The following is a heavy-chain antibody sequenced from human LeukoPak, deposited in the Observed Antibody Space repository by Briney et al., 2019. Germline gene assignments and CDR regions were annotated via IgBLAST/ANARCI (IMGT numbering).Heavy chain of an antibody. Sequence: GGSLRLSCAASGFTFDDYAMHWVRQAPGKGLEWVSGISRNSGTIGYADSVKGRFTISRDNGKKSLFLQMNSLRAEDTALYYCSKDTRDILTGYYNTAFDYWGQGTLVTVSS. J-gene: IGHJ4*02. D-gene: IGHD3-9*01. CDR1: GFTFDDYA. CDR3: SKDTRDILTGYYNTAFDY. CDR2: ISRNSGTI. V-gene: IGHV3-9*01.